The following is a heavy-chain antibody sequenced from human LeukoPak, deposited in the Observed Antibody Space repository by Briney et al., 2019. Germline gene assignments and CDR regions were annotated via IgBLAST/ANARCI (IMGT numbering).Heavy chain of an antibody. Sequence: PPETLSLTCTVSGGSISIYYWSWIRQPPGKGLEWIGYIYYSGSTNYNPSLKSRVTISVDTSKNQFSLKLSSVTAADTAVYYCARDGSGFGEVDYWGQGTLVTVSS. V-gene: IGHV4-59*01. CDR1: GGSISIYY. CDR3: ARDGSGFGEVDY. CDR2: IYYSGST. J-gene: IGHJ4*02. D-gene: IGHD3-10*01.